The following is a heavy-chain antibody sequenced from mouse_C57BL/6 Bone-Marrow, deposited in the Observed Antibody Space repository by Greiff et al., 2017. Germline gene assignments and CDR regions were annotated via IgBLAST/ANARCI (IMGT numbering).Heavy chain of an antibody. V-gene: IGHV1-81*01. CDR3: ASKGGWDYVYAMDY. J-gene: IGHJ4*01. Sequence: VMLVESGAELARPGASVKLSCKASGYTFTSYGISWVKQRTGQGLEWIGEIYPRSGNTYYNEKFKGKATLTADKSSSTGYMELRSLTSEDSAVYFCASKGGWDYVYAMDYWGQGTSVTVSS. CDR1: GYTFTSYG. D-gene: IGHD2-4*01. CDR2: IYPRSGNT.